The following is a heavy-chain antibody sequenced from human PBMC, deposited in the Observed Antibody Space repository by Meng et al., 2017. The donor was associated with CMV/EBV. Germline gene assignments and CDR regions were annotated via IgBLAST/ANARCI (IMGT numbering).Heavy chain of an antibody. J-gene: IGHJ6*02. CDR3: SRIKTIFGVVITENYYYYGMDV. CDR2: IFSNDEK. D-gene: IGHD3-3*01. CDR1: GFSLSNARMG. Sequence: SGPTLVKPTETLTLTCTVSGFSLSNARMGVRWIRQPPGKALEWLAHIFSNDEKSYSTSLKSRLTISKDTSKSQVVLTMTNMDPVDTATYYCSRIKTIFGVVITENYYYYGMDVWGQGTTVTVSS. V-gene: IGHV2-26*01.